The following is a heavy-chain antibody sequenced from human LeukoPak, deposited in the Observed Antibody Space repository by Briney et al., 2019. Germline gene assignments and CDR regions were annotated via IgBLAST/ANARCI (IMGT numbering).Heavy chain of an antibody. CDR2: ISAYNGNT. CDR1: GYTFTSYG. V-gene: IGHV1-18*01. D-gene: IGHD3-22*01. Sequence: ASVKVSCKASGYTFTSYGISWVRQAPRQGLEWMGWISAYNGNTNYAQKLQGRITMTTDTSTSTAYMDLRSLRSDDTAVYYCARDYYDSSGYLRDYWGQGTLVTVSS. CDR3: ARDYYDSSGYLRDY. J-gene: IGHJ4*02.